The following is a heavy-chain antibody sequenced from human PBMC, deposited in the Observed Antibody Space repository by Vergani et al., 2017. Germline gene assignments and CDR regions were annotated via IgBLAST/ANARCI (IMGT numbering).Heavy chain of an antibody. CDR1: GYTFTSYD. CDR2: MNPNSGNT. V-gene: IGHV1-8*01. CDR3: ATPLHYDSSGVFYGLAFDI. Sequence: QVQLVQSGAEVKKPGASVKLSCKASGYTFTSYDINWVRQAPGQGLEWMGWMNPNSGNTGYAQKLQGRVTMTRNTAIRTDYMELSNLRSEDTAEYYCATPLHYDSSGVFYGLAFDIWGQGTMVTVSS. D-gene: IGHD3-22*01. J-gene: IGHJ3*02.